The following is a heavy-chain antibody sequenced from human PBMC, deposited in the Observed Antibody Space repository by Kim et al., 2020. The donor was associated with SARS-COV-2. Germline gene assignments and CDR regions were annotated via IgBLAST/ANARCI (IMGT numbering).Heavy chain of an antibody. CDR1: GFTFSSYG. D-gene: IGHD6-13*01. CDR2: IWYDGSNK. Sequence: GGSLRLSCAASGFTFSSYGMHWVRQAPGKGLEWVAVIWYDGSNKYYADSVKGRFTISRDNSKNTLYLQMNSLRAEDTAVYYCAKEGGWYSSSPVDYWGQGTLVTVSS. V-gene: IGHV3-33*06. CDR3: AKEGGWYSSSPVDY. J-gene: IGHJ4*02.